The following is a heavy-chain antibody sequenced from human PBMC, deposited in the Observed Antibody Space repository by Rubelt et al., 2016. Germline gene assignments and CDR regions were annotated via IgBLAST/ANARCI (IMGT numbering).Heavy chain of an antibody. CDR3: ARASTVLLHFDY. J-gene: IGHJ4*02. CDR1: GGSFSGYS. Sequence: QVQLQQWGAGLVKPSETLSLTCAVYGGSFSGYSWTWIRQPPGKGLEWLGEINHSGSTNYNPPLKSRVTISVDTSKNQFSLKLSSVTAADTAVYYCARASTVLLHFDYWGQGTLVTVSS. D-gene: IGHD2/OR15-2a*01. CDR2: INHSGST. V-gene: IGHV4-34*01.